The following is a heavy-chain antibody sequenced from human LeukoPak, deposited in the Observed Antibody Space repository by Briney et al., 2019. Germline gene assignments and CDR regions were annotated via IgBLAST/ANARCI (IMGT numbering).Heavy chain of an antibody. V-gene: IGHV4-34*01. CDR3: AAGYYDSSGYYPLGSLDY. J-gene: IGHJ4*02. Sequence: SETLSLTCAVYGGSFSGYYWSWIRQPPGKGLEWIGEINHSGGTNYNPSLKSRVTISVDTSKNQFSLKLSSVTAADTAVYYCAAGYYDSSGYYPLGSLDYWGQGTLVTVSS. CDR2: INHSGGT. D-gene: IGHD3-22*01. CDR1: GGSFSGYY.